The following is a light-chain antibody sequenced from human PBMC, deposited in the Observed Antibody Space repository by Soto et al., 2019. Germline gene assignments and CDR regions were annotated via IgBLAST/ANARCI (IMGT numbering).Light chain of an antibody. CDR3: SSYAGSNGVI. V-gene: IGLV2-8*01. J-gene: IGLJ2*01. CDR2: EVS. Sequence: QSALTQPPSASGSPGQSVTISCTGTSSDVGGYNYVSWYRQHPGKAPQLMTYEVSKGPSGLPDRFSGSKSGNTAYLTVAGRQAEDESHYYCSSYAGSNGVIFVVGTKLTVL. CDR1: SSDVGGYNY.